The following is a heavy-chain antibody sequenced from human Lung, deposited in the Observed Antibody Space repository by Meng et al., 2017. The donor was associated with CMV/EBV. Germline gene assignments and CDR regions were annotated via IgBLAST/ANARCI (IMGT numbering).Heavy chain of an antibody. CDR2: INPNSGGT. CDR1: GYTFTDYY. V-gene: IGHV1-2*02. CDR3: ARPIGPSRDYYYGMDV. J-gene: IGHJ6*02. Sequence: SVXVSXXASGYTFTDYYMHWVRQAPGQGLEWMGWINPNSGGTNYAQKFQGRVAMTRDTSISTAYMELSRPRSDDTAVYYCARPIGPSRDYYYGMDVWGRGXTVTVSS. D-gene: IGHD2/OR15-2a*01.